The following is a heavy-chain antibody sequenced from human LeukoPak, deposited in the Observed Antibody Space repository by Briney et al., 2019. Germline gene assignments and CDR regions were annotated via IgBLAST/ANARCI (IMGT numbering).Heavy chain of an antibody. V-gene: IGHV1-69*05. CDR3: ARDTGNYGIFDY. CDR2: IIPIFGTA. J-gene: IGHJ4*02. D-gene: IGHD4-11*01. CDR1: GGTFSSYA. Sequence: ASVKVSCKASGGTFSSYAISWVRQAPGQELEWMGGIIPIFGTANYAQKFQGRVTITTDESTSTAYMELSSLRSEDTAVYYCARDTGNYGIFDYWGQGTLVTVSS.